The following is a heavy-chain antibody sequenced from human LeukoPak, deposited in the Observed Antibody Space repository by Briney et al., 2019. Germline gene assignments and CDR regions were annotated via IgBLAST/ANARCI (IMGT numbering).Heavy chain of an antibody. D-gene: IGHD6-19*01. CDR1: GGSISSSSYY. V-gene: IGHV4-39*01. J-gene: IGHJ4*02. CDR2: IYYSGST. CDR3: ARLQWLAYYFGY. Sequence: SETLSLTCTVSGGSISSSSYYWGWIRQPPGKGLEWIGSIYYSGSTYYNPSLKSRVTISVDTSKNQFSLKLSSVTAADTAVYYCARLQWLAYYFGYWGQGTLVTVSS.